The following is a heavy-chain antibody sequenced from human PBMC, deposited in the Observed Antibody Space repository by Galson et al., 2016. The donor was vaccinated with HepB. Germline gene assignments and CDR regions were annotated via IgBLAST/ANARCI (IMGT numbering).Heavy chain of an antibody. CDR3: ARISVEASTGWAFDS. CDR2: IDWEDEE. D-gene: IGHD2-8*02. J-gene: IGHJ4*02. V-gene: IGHV2-70*19. Sequence: PALVKPTQTLTLTCTFSGFSLSTFGMCVSWVRQPPGKALEWLAVIDWEDEENYSTSLKTRLTISKDSPKNQVVMTMTNMGPADTATYYCARISVEASTGWAFDSWGQGTLVTGSS. CDR1: GFSLSTFGMC.